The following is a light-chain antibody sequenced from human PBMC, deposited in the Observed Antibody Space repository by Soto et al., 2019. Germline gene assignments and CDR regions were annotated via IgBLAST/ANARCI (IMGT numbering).Light chain of an antibody. Sequence: QAALTPPPSVSAAPGQKVTMSCSGSSANIGGNSVSWYQQLPGTATKLPICEDNKRPSGIPDRLSGSKSGTSATPGITGFQTGDEADYYCGSWDSSLSAYVFGTGTKV. J-gene: IGLJ1*01. CDR2: EDN. V-gene: IGLV1-51*01. CDR1: SANIGGNS. CDR3: GSWDSSLSAYV.